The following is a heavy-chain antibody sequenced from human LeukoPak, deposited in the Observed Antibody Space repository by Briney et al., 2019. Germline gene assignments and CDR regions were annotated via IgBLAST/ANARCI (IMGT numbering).Heavy chain of an antibody. V-gene: IGHV4-61*02. J-gene: IGHJ3*02. D-gene: IGHD6-13*01. CDR3: ASYSSGWYSGAFDI. CDR1: GGSISSGGYY. Sequence: SQTLSLTCTVSGGSISSGGYYWSWIRQPAGKGLEWIGRIYTSGSTNYNPSLKSRVTMSVDTSKNQFSLKLSSVTAADTAVYYCASYSSGWYSGAFDIWGQGTMVTVSS. CDR2: IYTSGST.